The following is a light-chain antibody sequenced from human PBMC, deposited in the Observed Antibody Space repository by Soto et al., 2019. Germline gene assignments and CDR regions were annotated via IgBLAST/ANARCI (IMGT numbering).Light chain of an antibody. Sequence: QAVVTQPPSVSGAPGQRVTISCTGSSSNIGAGYDVQWYQQLPGTAPKFLIYGNSNRPSGVPDRFSGSKSGTSASLAITGLQTEDEADYYCQSYDSSLSGYVFGTGTKLTVL. CDR1: SSNIGAGYD. CDR3: QSYDSSLSGYV. J-gene: IGLJ1*01. V-gene: IGLV1-40*01. CDR2: GNS.